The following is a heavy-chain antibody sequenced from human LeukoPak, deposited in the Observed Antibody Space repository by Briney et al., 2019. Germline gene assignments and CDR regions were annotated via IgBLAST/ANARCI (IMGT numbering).Heavy chain of an antibody. Sequence: SETLSLTCTVSGGSISSGSYYWSWIRQPAGKGLEWIGRIYTSGSTNYNPSLKSRVTISVDTSKNQFSLKLSSVTAADTAVYYCARVSVVGATSLFDYWGQGTLVTVSS. CDR3: ARVSVVGATSLFDY. CDR2: IYTSGST. CDR1: GGSISSGSYY. D-gene: IGHD1-26*01. J-gene: IGHJ4*02. V-gene: IGHV4-61*02.